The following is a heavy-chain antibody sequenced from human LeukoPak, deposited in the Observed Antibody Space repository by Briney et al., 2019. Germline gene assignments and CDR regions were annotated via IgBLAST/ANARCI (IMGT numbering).Heavy chain of an antibody. Sequence: SETLSLTCTVSGYSISSGYYWGWIRQPPGKGLEWIGSFYHSGTTYYNPSLKSRVTILVDTSKNHFSLKLSSVTAADTAVYYCARGGDTSGHYYFEYFHHWGQGTLVAVSS. CDR1: GYSISSGYY. D-gene: IGHD3-22*01. CDR3: ARGGDTSGHYYFEYFHH. J-gene: IGHJ1*01. V-gene: IGHV4-38-2*02. CDR2: FYHSGTT.